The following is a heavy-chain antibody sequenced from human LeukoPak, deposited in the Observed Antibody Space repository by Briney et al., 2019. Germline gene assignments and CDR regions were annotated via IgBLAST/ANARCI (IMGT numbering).Heavy chain of an antibody. V-gene: IGHV4-59*01. J-gene: IGHJ5*02. CDR2: IYYSGST. CDR1: GGSISSYY. Sequence: PSETLSLTCTVSGGSISSYYWSWIRQPPGKGLEWIGYIYYSGSTNYNPSLKSRVTISVDTTKNQFSLKLSSVTAADTAVYYCAMIAYGEKTYYYDSSGFQFDPWGQGTLVTVSS. D-gene: IGHD3-22*01. CDR3: AMIAYGEKTYYYDSSGFQFDP.